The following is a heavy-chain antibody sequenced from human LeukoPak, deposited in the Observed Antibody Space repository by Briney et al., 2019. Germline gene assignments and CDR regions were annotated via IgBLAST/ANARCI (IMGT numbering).Heavy chain of an antibody. CDR3: ARCKSPHYYYYMDV. V-gene: IGHV4-39*07. CDR1: GGSISSSSYY. D-gene: IGHD2/OR15-2a*01. CDR2: IYYSGST. Sequence: MTSETLSLTCTVSGGSISSSSYYWGWIRQPPGKGLEWIGNIYYSGSTYYNPSLKSRVTISVDTSKNQFSLKLSSVTAADTAVYYCARCKSPHYYYYMDVWGKGTTVTISS. J-gene: IGHJ6*03.